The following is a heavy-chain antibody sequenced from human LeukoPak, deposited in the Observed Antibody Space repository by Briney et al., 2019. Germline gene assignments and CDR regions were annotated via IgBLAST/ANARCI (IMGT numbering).Heavy chain of an antibody. Sequence: NAGGSLRLSCAASGFTFSYYTMNWVRQAPGKGLEWVLSISSSSSYIYYADSVKGRFTISRDNAKNSLYLQMNSLRAEDTAVYYCARDRGTGKPGTFDIWGQGTMVTVSS. J-gene: IGHJ3*02. CDR2: ISSSSSYI. CDR1: GFTFSYYT. V-gene: IGHV3-21*01. D-gene: IGHD1-1*01. CDR3: ARDRGTGKPGTFDI.